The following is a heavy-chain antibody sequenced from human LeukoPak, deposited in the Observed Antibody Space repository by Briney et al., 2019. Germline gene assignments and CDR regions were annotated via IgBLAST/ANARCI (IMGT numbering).Heavy chain of an antibody. CDR1: GFTFSSYG. J-gene: IGHJ6*02. D-gene: IGHD6-13*01. CDR2: IWYDGSNK. V-gene: IGHV3-33*01. Sequence: PGGSLRLSCAASGFTFSSYGMHWVRQAPGKGLEWVAVIWYDGSNKYYADSVKGRFTISRDNSKNTLYLQMNSLRAEDTAVYYCARDRIAAAAKNYYYYGMDVWGQGTTVTVSS. CDR3: ARDRIAAAAKNYYYYGMDV.